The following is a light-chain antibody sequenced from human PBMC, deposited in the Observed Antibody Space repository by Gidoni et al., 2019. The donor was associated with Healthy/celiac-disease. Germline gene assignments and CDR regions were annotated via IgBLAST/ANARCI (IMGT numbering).Light chain of an antibody. CDR1: QSSSSY. V-gene: IGKV1-39*01. CDR2: AAS. Sequence: DSQTTQSPSSLSASVGDRVTIICRDSQSSSSYLYWYQQKPGKAPKLLIYAASSLQSRVPSRFSGSGSGTDFTLTISSLQPEDFATYYCQQSYSTPGYTFGQGTKLEIK. CDR3: QQSYSTPGYT. J-gene: IGKJ2*01.